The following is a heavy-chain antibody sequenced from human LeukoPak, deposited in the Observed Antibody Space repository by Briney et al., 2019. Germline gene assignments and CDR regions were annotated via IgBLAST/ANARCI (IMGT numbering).Heavy chain of an antibody. V-gene: IGHV5-51*01. J-gene: IGHJ4*02. CDR1: GYSFTNYW. CDR2: IYPGASDT. D-gene: IGHD1-26*01. Sequence: GESLKISCKGSGYSFTNYWNGWVRQMPGKGLELMGIIYPGASDTRSSPSFQGQVTMSADKSISTAYLQWSSLKASDTAMYYCARRQLGATADYWGQGTLVTVSS. CDR3: ARRQLGATADY.